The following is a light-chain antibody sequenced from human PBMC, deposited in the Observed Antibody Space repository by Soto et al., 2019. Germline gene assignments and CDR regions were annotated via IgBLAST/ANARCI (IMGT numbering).Light chain of an antibody. V-gene: IGLV3-21*02. J-gene: IGLJ2*01. CDR3: AAWDDSLSGPV. Sequence: SYELTQPPSVSVAPGQTARIICGGNNIGSKSVHWYQQKPGQAPVLVVYDDSDRPSGIPERFSGSNSGNTATLTITGLRPEDEADYYCAAWDDSLSGPVFGGGTKVTVL. CDR1: NIGSKS. CDR2: DDS.